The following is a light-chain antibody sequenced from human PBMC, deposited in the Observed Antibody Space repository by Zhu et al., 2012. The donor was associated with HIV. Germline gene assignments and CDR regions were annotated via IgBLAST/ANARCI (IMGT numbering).Light chain of an antibody. Sequence: ATLSCRASQSVSSNLAWYQQKPGQAPRLLIYGASTRATGIPARFSGSGSGTEFTLTISSMQSEDFAVYYCQQYNNWLSWTFGQGTKVE. CDR1: QSVSSN. V-gene: IGKV3-15*01. J-gene: IGKJ1*01. CDR3: QQYNNWLSWT. CDR2: GAS.